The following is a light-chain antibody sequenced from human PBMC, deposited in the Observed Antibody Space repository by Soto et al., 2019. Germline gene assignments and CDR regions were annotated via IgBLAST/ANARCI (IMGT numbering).Light chain of an antibody. CDR1: QSVSSSH. Sequence: EIVLTQSPGTLSLSPGERATLSCRASQSVSSSHLAWYQQKPGQAPRLLMYGALSRATGIPDRFSGSGSGTDFTLTISRLEPEDFAVYYCQHYGSSPTFGQGTKVEIK. V-gene: IGKV3-20*01. CDR2: GAL. CDR3: QHYGSSPT. J-gene: IGKJ1*01.